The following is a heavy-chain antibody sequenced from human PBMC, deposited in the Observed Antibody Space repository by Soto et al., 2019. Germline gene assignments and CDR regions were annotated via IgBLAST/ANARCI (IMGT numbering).Heavy chain of an antibody. J-gene: IGHJ6*02. CDR2: IRSKAYGGTT. CDR3: TSDRITMVRGGLAETKYYYGMDV. Sequence: PGGSLRLSCTASGFPFDDYAMSWFRQAPGKGLEWVGFIRSKAYGGTTEYAASVKGRFTISRDDSKSIAYLQMNSLKTEDTAVYYCTSDRITMVRGGLAETKYYYGMDVWGQGTTVTVSS. V-gene: IGHV3-49*03. CDR1: GFPFDDYA. D-gene: IGHD3-10*01.